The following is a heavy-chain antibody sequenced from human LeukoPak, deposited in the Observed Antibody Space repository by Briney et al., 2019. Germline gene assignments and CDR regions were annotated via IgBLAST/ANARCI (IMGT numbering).Heavy chain of an antibody. CDR3: AKDLGYYDSSGYYCFDY. J-gene: IGHJ4*02. V-gene: IGHV3-30*02. D-gene: IGHD3-22*01. Sequence: PGGSLRLSCAASGFTFSSYGMHWARQAPGKGLEWVAFIRYDGSNKYYADSVKGRFTISRDNSKNTLYLQMNSLRAEDTAVYYCAKDLGYYDSSGYYCFDYWGQGTLVTVSS. CDR1: GFTFSSYG. CDR2: IRYDGSNK.